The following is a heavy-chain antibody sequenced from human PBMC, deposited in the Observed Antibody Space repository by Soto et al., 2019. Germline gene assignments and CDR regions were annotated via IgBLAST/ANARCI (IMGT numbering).Heavy chain of an antibody. D-gene: IGHD1-26*01. CDR3: AGGPGSYSTPYYFDF. J-gene: IGHJ4*02. Sequence: TLSLTCAVSGGSISSSNWWTWVRQTPEKGLEWIGEIFHSGNTNYNPSLKSRVAISVDKSNSRFSLKLSSVTAADTAVYYCAGGPGSYSTPYYFDFWGQGTLVTVSS. CDR2: IFHSGNT. CDR1: GGSISSSNW. V-gene: IGHV4-4*02.